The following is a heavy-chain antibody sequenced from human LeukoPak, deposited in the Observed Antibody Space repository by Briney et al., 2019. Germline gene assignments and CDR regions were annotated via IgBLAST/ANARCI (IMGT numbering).Heavy chain of an antibody. CDR3: ARDRLGPSFSVSHFDL. Sequence: GGSLRLSCATSGFTFVDYGLSWVRRAPGKGLEWLCAINYDGAITDYADSVKGRFTISRDNAKNSLYLRMDSLRAEDTALYYCARDRLGPSFSVSHFDLWGQGTLVTVSS. CDR2: INYDGAIT. J-gene: IGHJ4*02. D-gene: IGHD3-3*02. CDR1: GFTFVDYG. V-gene: IGHV3-20*04.